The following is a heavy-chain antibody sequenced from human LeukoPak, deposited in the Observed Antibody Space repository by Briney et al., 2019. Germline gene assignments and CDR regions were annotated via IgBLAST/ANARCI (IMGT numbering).Heavy chain of an antibody. D-gene: IGHD3-22*01. CDR1: GFTFSSYA. V-gene: IGHV3-48*03. CDR2: ISASGGII. CDR3: ARDSGYHYDSSGSENFDY. J-gene: IGHJ4*02. Sequence: GGSLRLSCAASGFTFSSYAMHWVRQAPGKGLEWLSYISASGGIIDYSDSVKGRFTISRDNAENSLYLQMNSLRSEDTAVYYCARDSGYHYDSSGSENFDYWGQGTLVTVSS.